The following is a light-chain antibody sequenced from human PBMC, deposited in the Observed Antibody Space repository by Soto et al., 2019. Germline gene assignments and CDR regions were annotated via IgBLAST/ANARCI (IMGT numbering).Light chain of an antibody. J-gene: IGKJ5*01. CDR1: QSVSSIY. CDR2: GAS. Sequence: EIVLTQSPGTLSLSPGERATLSCRASQSVSSIYLAWYQQKPGQAPRLLIYGASSRATGIPDRFSGSGSGTDFTLTISRLEPEDFAVYYCQQYGSSLITFGQGTRPEIK. V-gene: IGKV3-20*01. CDR3: QQYGSSLIT.